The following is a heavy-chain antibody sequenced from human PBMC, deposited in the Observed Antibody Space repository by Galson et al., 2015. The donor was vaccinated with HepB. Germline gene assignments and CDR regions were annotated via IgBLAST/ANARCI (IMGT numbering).Heavy chain of an antibody. J-gene: IGHJ3*02. D-gene: IGHD1-7*01. CDR2: INHSGST. Sequence: TLSLTCAVYGGSLSSYYWNWIRQPPGKGLEWIGEINHSGSTNYNPSLKSRVTISIDTSKNQFSLKLSSVTAADTAVYYCAGRNFPRAFDMWGQGTTVTVSS. CDR1: GGSLSSYY. V-gene: IGHV4-34*01. CDR3: AGRNFPRAFDM.